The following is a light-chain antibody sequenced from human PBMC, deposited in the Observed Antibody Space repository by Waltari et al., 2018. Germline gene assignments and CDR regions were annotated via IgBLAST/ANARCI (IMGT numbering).Light chain of an antibody. CDR2: RDD. Sequence: QSVLTQPPSASGTPGQRVTISCSGSNSNIGKNFVYWYQQLAGTAPKLLIYRDDQRPAGVPDRLSGSKSGTAASLAISGLRSEDEADYYCAAWDDSLSGQVLFGGGTKLTVL. J-gene: IGLJ3*02. CDR1: NSNIGKNF. V-gene: IGLV1-47*01. CDR3: AAWDDSLSGQVL.